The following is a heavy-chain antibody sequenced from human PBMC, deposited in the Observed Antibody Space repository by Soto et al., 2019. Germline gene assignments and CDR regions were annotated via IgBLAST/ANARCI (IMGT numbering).Heavy chain of an antibody. J-gene: IGHJ4*02. Sequence: QVQLVQSGAEVKKPGSSVKVSCKASGGTFSSYAISWVRQAPGQGLEWMGGIIPIFGTANYAQKFQGRVTSSADESTSTAYMGLSSLRSEDTAVYYCARDTDYYDSSGYYPRDYWGQGTLVTDSS. V-gene: IGHV1-69*01. CDR2: IIPIFGTA. CDR1: GGTFSSYA. D-gene: IGHD3-22*01. CDR3: ARDTDYYDSSGYYPRDY.